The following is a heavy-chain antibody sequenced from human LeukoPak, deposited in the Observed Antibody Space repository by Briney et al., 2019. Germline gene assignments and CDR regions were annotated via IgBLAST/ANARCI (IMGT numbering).Heavy chain of an antibody. Sequence: GASVKVSCKASGGTFSSYAIIWVRQAPGQGLEWMGRIIPILGIANYAQKFQGRVTITADKSTSTAYMELSSLRSEDTAVYYCAREDGYSYGTNWFDPWGQGTLVTVSS. CDR3: AREDGYSYGTNWFDP. CDR2: IIPILGIA. CDR1: GGTFSSYA. V-gene: IGHV1-69*04. D-gene: IGHD5-18*01. J-gene: IGHJ5*02.